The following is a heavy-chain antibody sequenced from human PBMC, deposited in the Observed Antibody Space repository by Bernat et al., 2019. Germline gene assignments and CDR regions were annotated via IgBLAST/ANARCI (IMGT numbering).Heavy chain of an antibody. Sequence: QVQLVESGGGVVQPGTSLRLSCAASGFTFSTYGIHWVRQAPGKGLEWVAVIRNDGSTKYYTGTVKGRFTGSRDNSKNTVYLQMNSLGVEDTAVYYCTREAVRTPIGQFDCWGQGTLVTVSS. D-gene: IGHD2-15*01. CDR3: TREAVRTPIGQFDC. J-gene: IGHJ4*02. CDR1: GFTFSTYG. V-gene: IGHV3-33*01. CDR2: IRNDGSTK.